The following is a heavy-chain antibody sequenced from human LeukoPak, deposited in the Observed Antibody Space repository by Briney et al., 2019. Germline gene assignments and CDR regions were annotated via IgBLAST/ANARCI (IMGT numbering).Heavy chain of an antibody. CDR3: ARTTVTYLLTFDY. Sequence: GASVKVSCKASGYTFTGYYMHWVRQAPGQGLEWMGWINPNSGGTNYAQKFQGRVTMTRDTSISTAYMELSRLRSDDTAVYYCARTTVTYLLTFDYWGQGTLVTVSS. V-gene: IGHV1-2*02. CDR1: GYTFTGYY. J-gene: IGHJ4*02. CDR2: INPNSGGT. D-gene: IGHD4-17*01.